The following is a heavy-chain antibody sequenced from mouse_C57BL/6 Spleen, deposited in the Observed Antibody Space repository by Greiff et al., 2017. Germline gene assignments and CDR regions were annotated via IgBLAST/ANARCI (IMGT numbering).Heavy chain of an antibody. Sequence: VQLQQSGPELVKPGASVKISCKASGYTFTDYYMNWVKQSHGKSLEWIGDINPNNGGTSYNQKFKGKATLTVDKSSSTAYMELRSLTSEDSAVYYCARDYGSLRGQGTTLTVSS. CDR2: INPNNGGT. J-gene: IGHJ2*01. CDR3: ARDYGSL. D-gene: IGHD1-1*01. CDR1: GYTFTDYY. V-gene: IGHV1-26*01.